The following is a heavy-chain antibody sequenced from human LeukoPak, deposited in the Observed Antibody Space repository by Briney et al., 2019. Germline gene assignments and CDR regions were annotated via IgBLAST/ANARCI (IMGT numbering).Heavy chain of an antibody. CDR2: ISAYNGNT. D-gene: IGHD2-2*01. CDR1: GYTFTSYG. J-gene: IGHJ4*02. V-gene: IGHV1-18*01. CDR3: ARDGSGYQPYYY. Sequence: ASVKVSCKASGYTFTSYGISWVRQAPGQGLEWMGWISAYNGNTNYAQKLQGRVTMTRDTSTSTVYMELSSLRSEDTAVYYCARDGSGYQPYYYWGQGTLVTVSS.